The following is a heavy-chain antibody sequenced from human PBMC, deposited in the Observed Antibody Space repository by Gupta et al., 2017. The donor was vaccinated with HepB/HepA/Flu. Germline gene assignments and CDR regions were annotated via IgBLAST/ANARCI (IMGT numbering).Heavy chain of an antibody. CDR3: SSPHYDFVPNGMDV. CDR1: GFTFSASA. CDR2: IRTKANNFAT. D-gene: IGHD3-3*01. Sequence: EVQLVESGGGLVQPGGSLKLSCEASGFTFSASAIHWVRQASGKGLEWIGRIRTKANNFATTYAASVKGRFTISRDDSKNTAYLQMNSLKTEDTAVYYCSSPHYDFVPNGMDVWGQGTTVTVSS. J-gene: IGHJ6*02. V-gene: IGHV3-73*01.